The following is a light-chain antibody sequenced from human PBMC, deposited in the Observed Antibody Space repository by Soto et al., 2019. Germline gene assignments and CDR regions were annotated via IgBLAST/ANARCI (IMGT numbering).Light chain of an antibody. J-gene: IGKJ4*01. CDR1: QSVSSN. Sequence: EIVMTQSPATLSVSPGERASLSCRASQSVSSNLAWYQQKPGQAPRRLIYGASTWATGIPARFSGSGSGTAFTLTISSLQSEDFAVDDCQQYNNWVLTFGGGTKVEIK. V-gene: IGKV3-15*01. CDR3: QQYNNWVLT. CDR2: GAS.